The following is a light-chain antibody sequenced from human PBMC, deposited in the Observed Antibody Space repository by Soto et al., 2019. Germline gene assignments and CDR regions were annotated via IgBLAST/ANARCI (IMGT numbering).Light chain of an antibody. CDR3: SSYTTSGVLVV. J-gene: IGLJ3*02. CDR1: SSDVGEYTY. V-gene: IGLV2-14*03. CDR2: DVS. Sequence: QPALTQPASVSGSPGQSIAISCTGISSDVGEYTYVSWYQQHPGKGPRLLIYDVSNRPSGVSNRFSGSKSGNTASLTISRLQTEDEADYYCSSYTTSGVLVVFGGGTKLTVL.